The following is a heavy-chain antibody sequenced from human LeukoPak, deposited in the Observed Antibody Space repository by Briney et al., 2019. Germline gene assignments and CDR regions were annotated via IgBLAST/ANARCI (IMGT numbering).Heavy chain of an antibody. D-gene: IGHD6-13*01. CDR3: ARVQQLVRGANWFDP. CDR1: GGTFSSCA. J-gene: IGHJ5*02. CDR2: IIPIFGTA. V-gene: IGHV1-69*05. Sequence: SVKVSCKASGGTFSSCAISWVRQAPGQGLEWMGGIIPIFGTANYAQKFQGRVTITTDESTSTAYMELSSLRSEDTAVYYCARVQQLVRGANWFDPWGQGTLVTVSS.